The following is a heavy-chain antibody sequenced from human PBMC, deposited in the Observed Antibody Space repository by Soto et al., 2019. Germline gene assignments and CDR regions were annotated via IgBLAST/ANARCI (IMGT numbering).Heavy chain of an antibody. Sequence: EVQLVESGGGLVQPGGSLRVCCAASGFTFTSYWMSWVRQAPGKGLEWVANIKEDGSAKYYLDSVKGRFTISRDNAKNSLYLQMNSLRAEDTAVYYCAREDIYRFDYWAQGNLVTVSS. CDR2: IKEDGSAK. V-gene: IGHV3-7*01. J-gene: IGHJ4*02. CDR3: AREDIYRFDY. CDR1: GFTFTSYW.